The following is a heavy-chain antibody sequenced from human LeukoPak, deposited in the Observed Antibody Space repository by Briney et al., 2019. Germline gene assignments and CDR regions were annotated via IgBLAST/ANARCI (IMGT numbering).Heavy chain of an antibody. J-gene: IGHJ6*02. CDR2: ISYDGSNK. Sequence: PGRSLRLSCAASGFTFSSYAMHWVRQAPGKGLEWVAVISYDGSNKYYADSVKGRFTISRDNSKNTLYLQMNSLRAEDTAVYYCARGWRMGDYYYGMDVWGQGTTVTVCS. D-gene: IGHD1-26*01. CDR1: GFTFSSYA. CDR3: ARGWRMGDYYYGMDV. V-gene: IGHV3-30-3*01.